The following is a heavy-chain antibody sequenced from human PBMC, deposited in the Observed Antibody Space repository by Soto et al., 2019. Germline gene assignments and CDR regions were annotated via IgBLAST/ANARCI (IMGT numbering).Heavy chain of an antibody. CDR3: ARGVLLWXGELLSTYYYYGMDV. Sequence: PAETRSLTCTFCGLSISTYYWSWIRQPPGKGLEWIGYIYYSGSTNYNPSLKSRVTISVDTSKNQFSLKLSSVTAADTAVYYCARGVLLWXGELLSTYYYYGMDVWGQGTTVTVSS. J-gene: IGHJ6*02. CDR1: GLSISTYY. CDR2: IYYSGST. V-gene: IGHV4-59*12. D-gene: IGHD3-10*01.